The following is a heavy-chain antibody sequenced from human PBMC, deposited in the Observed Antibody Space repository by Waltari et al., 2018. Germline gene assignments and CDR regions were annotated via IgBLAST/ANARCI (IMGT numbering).Heavy chain of an antibody. J-gene: IGHJ4*02. D-gene: IGHD2-15*01. V-gene: IGHV3-15*01. CDR1: GFTVREAW. Sequence: EVQLVESGGGLVKPGGSMRLSCVGSGFTVREAWTNWVRQAPGKGLDGVGRIKTRTGDGTRDYTAPVEGRFTISRDDSKNTLYLQMNSLKTEDTAVYYCTTDLRYCSGGSCFTRDYWGQGTLVTVSS. CDR3: TTDLRYCSGGSCFTRDY. CDR2: IKTRTGDGTR.